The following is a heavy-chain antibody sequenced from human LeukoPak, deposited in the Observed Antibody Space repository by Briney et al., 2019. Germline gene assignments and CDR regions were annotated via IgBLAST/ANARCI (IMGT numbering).Heavy chain of an antibody. D-gene: IGHD3-3*01. J-gene: IGHJ5*02. Sequence: SETLSLTCTVSGGSINSSSYYWGWIRQPPGKGLEWIGSIYYSGSTYYNPSLKSRVTISVDTSKNQFSLKLSSVTAADTAVYYCARDGVVRRRRITIFGVVRKFDPWGQGTLVTVSS. V-gene: IGHV4-39*07. CDR3: ARDGVVRRRRITIFGVVRKFDP. CDR2: IYYSGST. CDR1: GGSINSSSYY.